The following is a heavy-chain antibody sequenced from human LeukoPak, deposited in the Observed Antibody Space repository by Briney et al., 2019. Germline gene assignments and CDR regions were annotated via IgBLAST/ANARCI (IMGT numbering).Heavy chain of an antibody. D-gene: IGHD4-11*01. Sequence: SETLSLTCAVYGGSFSGYYWSWIRQPPGKGLEWIGEINHSGSTNYNPSLKSRVTISVDTSKNQFSLKLSSVTAADTAVYYCAPQVLNRRMTTVTQNWFDPWGQGTLVTVSS. CDR2: INHSGST. V-gene: IGHV4-34*01. J-gene: IGHJ5*02. CDR3: APQVLNRRMTTVTQNWFDP. CDR1: GGSFSGYY.